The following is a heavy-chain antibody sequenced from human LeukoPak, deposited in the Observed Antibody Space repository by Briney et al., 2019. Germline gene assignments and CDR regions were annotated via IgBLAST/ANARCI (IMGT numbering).Heavy chain of an antibody. CDR3: ARDNWNYGGWFDP. Sequence: SVKVSCKASGGTFSSYAISWVRQAPEQGLEWMGRIIPIFGIANYAQKFQGRVTITADKSTSTAYMELSSLRSEDTAVYYCARDNWNYGGWFDPWGQGTLVTVSS. CDR1: GGTFSSYA. D-gene: IGHD1-7*01. V-gene: IGHV1-69*04. J-gene: IGHJ5*02. CDR2: IIPIFGIA.